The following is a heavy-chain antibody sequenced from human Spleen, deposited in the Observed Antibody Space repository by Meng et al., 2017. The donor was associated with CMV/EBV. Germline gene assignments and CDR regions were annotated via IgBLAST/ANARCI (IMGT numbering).Heavy chain of an antibody. CDR1: GFTFSSYS. CDR2: ISSSSSYI. J-gene: IGHJ3*02. CDR3: AVLPTTQGPRDAFDI. Sequence: GGSLRLSCAASGFTFSSYSMNWVRQAPGKGLEWVSSISSSSSYIYYADSVKGRFTISRDNSKNTLYLQMNSLRAEDTAVYYCAVLPTTQGPRDAFDIWGQGTMVTVSS. D-gene: IGHD3-10*01. V-gene: IGHV3-21*04.